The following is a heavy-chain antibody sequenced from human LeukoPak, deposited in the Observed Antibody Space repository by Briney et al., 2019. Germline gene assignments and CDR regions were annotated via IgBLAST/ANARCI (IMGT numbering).Heavy chain of an antibody. J-gene: IGHJ3*01. CDR3: AKDRRFGELWGAFEF. Sequence: PGGSLRLSCAASGFKFDDYAMHCVRQAPGMGLEWVSGISWHSASIGYAGSVRGRFTISRDNAKNSLYLQMNSLRPEDTALYYCAKDRRFGELWGAFEFLGQGTMVTVSS. CDR1: GFKFDDYA. CDR2: ISWHSASI. D-gene: IGHD3-10*01. V-gene: IGHV3-9*01.